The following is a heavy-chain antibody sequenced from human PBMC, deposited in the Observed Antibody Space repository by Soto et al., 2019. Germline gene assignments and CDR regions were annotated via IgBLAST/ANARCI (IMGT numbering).Heavy chain of an antibody. CDR2: IYWDDDK. Sequence: QITLKESGPTLVKPTQTLTLTCTISGFSLSTSGVGVGWIRQPPGKALEWLALIYWDDDKRYSPSLKSRLTITKDTPKNQVVLTMTNMDPVDTATYYCAHPRIYCSGGSCYYDYWGQGTLVTVSS. D-gene: IGHD2-15*01. CDR3: AHPRIYCSGGSCYYDY. CDR1: GFSLSTSGVG. V-gene: IGHV2-5*02. J-gene: IGHJ4*02.